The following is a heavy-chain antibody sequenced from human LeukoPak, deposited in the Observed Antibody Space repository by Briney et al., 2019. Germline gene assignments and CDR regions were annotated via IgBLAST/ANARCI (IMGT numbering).Heavy chain of an antibody. Sequence: SETLSLTCTVSGGSISSGGYYWSWIRQHPGKGLEWIGYIYYSGSTYYNPSLKSRVTISVDTSKNQFSLKLSSVTAADTAVYYCARYCYDSSGYFEGDPWFDPWGQGTLVTVSS. CDR1: GGSISSGGYY. D-gene: IGHD3-22*01. CDR2: IYYSGST. V-gene: IGHV4-31*03. CDR3: ARYCYDSSGYFEGDPWFDP. J-gene: IGHJ5*02.